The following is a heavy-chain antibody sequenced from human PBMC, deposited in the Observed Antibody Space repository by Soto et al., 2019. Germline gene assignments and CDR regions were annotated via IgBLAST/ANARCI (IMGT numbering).Heavy chain of an antibody. V-gene: IGHV3-49*03. D-gene: IGHD5-18*01. J-gene: IGHJ6*02. CDR1: GFTFDDYE. Sequence: GGSLRLSCTASGFTFDDYEMSWFRQAPGKGLEWIGFIRTQAYGETTEYAASVYGRFTISRDDSKRIAYLQMNSLKTEDTAVYYCSRLSADNYGSYYYGMDVWGQGTTVTAP. CDR2: IRTQAYGETT. CDR3: SRLSADNYGSYYYGMDV.